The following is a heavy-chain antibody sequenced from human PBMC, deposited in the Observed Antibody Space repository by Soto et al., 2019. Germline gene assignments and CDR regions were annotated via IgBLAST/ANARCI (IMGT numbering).Heavy chain of an antibody. CDR1: GYTFTSDV. CDR3: AREEYYYYGMDV. CDR2: ISAYNGNT. V-gene: IGHV1-18*04. Sequence: ASVKVSCKTSGYTFTSDVVSWVRQAPGQGLEWMGWISAYNGNTNYAQKLQGRVTMTTDTSTSTAYMELRSLRSDDTAVYYCAREEYYYYGMDVWGQGTTVTVSS. J-gene: IGHJ6*02.